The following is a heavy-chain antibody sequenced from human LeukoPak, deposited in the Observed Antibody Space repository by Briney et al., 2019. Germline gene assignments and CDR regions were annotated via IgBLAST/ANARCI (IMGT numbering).Heavy chain of an antibody. D-gene: IGHD3-16*01. Sequence: GSVKVSCKASGYTFTSYDINWVRQATGQGLEWMGWMNPNSGNTGYAQKFQGRVTMTRNTSISTAYMELSSLRSEDTAVYYCARGLGGVNWFDPWGQGTLVTVSS. CDR1: GYTFTSYD. CDR3: ARGLGGVNWFDP. J-gene: IGHJ5*02. CDR2: MNPNSGNT. V-gene: IGHV1-8*01.